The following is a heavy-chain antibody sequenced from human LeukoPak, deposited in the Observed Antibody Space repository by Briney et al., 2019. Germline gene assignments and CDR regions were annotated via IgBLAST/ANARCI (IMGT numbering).Heavy chain of an antibody. CDR2: ISSTGGSR. J-gene: IGHJ4*02. CDR1: GFTFSNYD. V-gene: IGHV3-23*01. Sequence: GGSLRLSCAASGFTFSNYDMSWVRQAPGKGLEWVSYISSTGGSRYYADSVKGRFTISRDNSKNTLYLQMNSLRAEDTAVYYCAIASTYSSSWYYFDYWGQGTLVTVSS. CDR3: AIASTYSSSWYYFDY. D-gene: IGHD6-13*01.